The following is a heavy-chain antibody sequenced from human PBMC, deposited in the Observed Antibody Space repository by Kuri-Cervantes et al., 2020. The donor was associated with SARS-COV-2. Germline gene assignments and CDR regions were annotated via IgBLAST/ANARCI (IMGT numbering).Heavy chain of an antibody. V-gene: IGHV3-7*01. CDR3: AREGSSWLVGDWFDP. D-gene: IGHD6-13*01. J-gene: IGHJ5*02. CDR1: GFTVSSNY. Sequence: GGSLRLSCAASGFTVSSNYMSWVRQAPGKGLEWVANIKQDGSEKYYVDSVKGRFTISRDNAKNSLYLQMNSLRAADTAVYYCAREGSSWLVGDWFDPWGQGNLVNGSS. CDR2: IKQDGSEK.